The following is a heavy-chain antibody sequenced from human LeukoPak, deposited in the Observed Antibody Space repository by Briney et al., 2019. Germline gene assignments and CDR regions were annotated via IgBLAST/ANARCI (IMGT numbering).Heavy chain of an antibody. CDR3: ARLEGGWLQATFVGNWFDP. CDR2: IYYSGST. CDR1: GGSISSYY. V-gene: IGHV4-59*08. J-gene: IGHJ5*02. D-gene: IGHD5-24*01. Sequence: SETLSLTCTVSGGSISSYYWSWIRQPPGKGLEWIGYIYYSGSTNYNASLKSRVTISVDTSKNQFSLKLSSVTAVDTDVYYCARLEGGWLQATFVGNWFDPWGQGTLVTVSS.